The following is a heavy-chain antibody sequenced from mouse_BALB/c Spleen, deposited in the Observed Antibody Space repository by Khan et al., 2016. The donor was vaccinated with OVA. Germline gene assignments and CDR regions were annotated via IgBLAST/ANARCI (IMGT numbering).Heavy chain of an antibody. V-gene: IGHV9-3-1*01. CDR3: AREVGCVYAMDY. CDR2: INTYTGEP. J-gene: IGHJ4*01. CDR1: GYTFTNYG. D-gene: IGHD1-2*01. Sequence: QIQLVQSGPELKKPGETVKISCKASGYTFTNYGMNWVKQAPGKGLKWMGWINTYTGEPNYADDFKGRFAFSLETSASTAYLQSNNLKNEDTATYFGAREVGCVYAMDYWGQGTSVTVSS.